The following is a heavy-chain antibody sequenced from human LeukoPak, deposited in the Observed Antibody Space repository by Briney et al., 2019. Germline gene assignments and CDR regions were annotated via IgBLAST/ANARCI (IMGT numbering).Heavy chain of an antibody. Sequence: PGGSLRLSCAASGFTFSSYAMHWVRQAPGKGLEWVAVISYDGSNKYYADSVKGRFTISRENAKKSLYLQMNSLTADDTAVYYCTREAFTDSTGYYFSPFDMWGQGTMVTVSS. CDR1: GFTFSSYA. D-gene: IGHD3-22*01. CDR3: TREAFTDSTGYYFSPFDM. J-gene: IGHJ3*02. CDR2: ISYDGSNK. V-gene: IGHV3-30*14.